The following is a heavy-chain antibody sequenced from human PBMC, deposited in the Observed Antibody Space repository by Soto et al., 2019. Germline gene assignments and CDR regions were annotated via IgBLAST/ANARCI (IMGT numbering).Heavy chain of an antibody. J-gene: IGHJ6*02. V-gene: IGHV4-30-4*01. Sequence: PSETLSLTCTVSGGSISSGDHYWSWIRQPPGKGLEWIGYIFYSGSSYYNPSLQSRFTISIDRPKNQLSLKVTSVTAADTAVYYCARDPVRGYSGARESDMDVWGQGTTVTVSS. CDR2: IFYSGSS. CDR1: GGSISSGDHY. CDR3: ARDPVRGYSGARESDMDV. D-gene: IGHD5-12*01.